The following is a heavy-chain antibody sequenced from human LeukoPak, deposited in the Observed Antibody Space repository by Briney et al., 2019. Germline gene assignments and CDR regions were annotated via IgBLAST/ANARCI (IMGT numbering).Heavy chain of an antibody. V-gene: IGHV3-23*01. D-gene: IGHD6-13*01. Sequence: GGSLRLSCAASGFTFSSYAMSWVRQAPGKGLEWVSAISGSGGSTYYADSVKGRFTISRDNSKNALYMQTNSLRADDTAVYYCAKDGSSWYNYFDYWGQGTLVTVSS. J-gene: IGHJ4*02. CDR2: ISGSGGST. CDR3: AKDGSSWYNYFDY. CDR1: GFTFSSYA.